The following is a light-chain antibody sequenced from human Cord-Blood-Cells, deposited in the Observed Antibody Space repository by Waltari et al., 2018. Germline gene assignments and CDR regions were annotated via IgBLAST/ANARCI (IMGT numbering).Light chain of an antibody. Sequence: QSVLTQPPSASGTPGQRVTISCSGSSSNIGSNTVNWYQQLPGTAPELLIDSKNQRPSGVPVRFSGSKSGTSASLAISGLQSEDEADYYCAAWDDSLNGNWVFGGGTKLTVL. V-gene: IGLV1-44*01. CDR3: AAWDDSLNGNWV. CDR2: SKN. CDR1: SSNIGSNT. J-gene: IGLJ3*02.